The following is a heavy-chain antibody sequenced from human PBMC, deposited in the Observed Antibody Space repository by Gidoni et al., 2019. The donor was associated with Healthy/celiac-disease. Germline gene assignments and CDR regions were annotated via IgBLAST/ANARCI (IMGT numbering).Heavy chain of an antibody. J-gene: IGHJ4*02. D-gene: IGHD6-13*01. V-gene: IGHV4-39*01. CDR3: ARHWVDQLLPRFIAAAGRGFDY. Sequence: QLQLQESGPGLVKPSETLSLTCTVPARPLTSPPSHSAWPPPPPRPAPARTGPPHPPARHPPGKGLEWIGSIYYSGSTYYNPSLKSRVTISVDTSKNQFSLKLSSVTAADTAVYYCARHWVDQLLPRFIAAAGRGFDYWGQGTLVTVSS. CDR2: IYYSGST. CDR1: ARPLTSPPSH.